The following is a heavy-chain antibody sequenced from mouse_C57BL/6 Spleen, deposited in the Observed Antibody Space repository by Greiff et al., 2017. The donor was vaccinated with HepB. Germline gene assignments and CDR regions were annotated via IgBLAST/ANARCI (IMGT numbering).Heavy chain of an antibody. CDR3: ARKGHYYGSSYEGDY. Sequence: QVQLQQPGAELVKPGASVKLSCKASGYTFTSYWMHWVKQRPGQGLEWIGMIHPNSGSTNYNEKFKSKATLTVDKSSSTAYMQLSSLTSEDSAVYYCARKGHYYGSSYEGDYWGQGTTLTVSS. J-gene: IGHJ2*01. CDR1: GYTFTSYW. CDR2: IHPNSGST. D-gene: IGHD1-1*01. V-gene: IGHV1-64*01.